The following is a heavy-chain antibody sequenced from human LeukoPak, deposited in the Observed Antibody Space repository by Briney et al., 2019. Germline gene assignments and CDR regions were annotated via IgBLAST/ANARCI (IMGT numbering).Heavy chain of an antibody. Sequence: SETLSLTCAVYGGSFSGYYWSWIRQPPGKGLEWIGEINHRGSTNYKPSLKSRVTISVDTSKNQFSLKLSSVTAADTAVYYCARWAVGATFDYWGQGTLVTVSS. CDR1: GGSFSGYY. J-gene: IGHJ4*02. D-gene: IGHD1-26*01. CDR2: INHRGST. V-gene: IGHV4-34*01. CDR3: ARWAVGATFDY.